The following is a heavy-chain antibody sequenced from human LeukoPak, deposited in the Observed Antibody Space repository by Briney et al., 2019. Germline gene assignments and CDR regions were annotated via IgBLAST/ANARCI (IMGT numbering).Heavy chain of an antibody. CDR3: ARAGSGAYYDFWSGYYKGHFDY. CDR1: GYTFTSYG. CDR2: ISAYNGNT. D-gene: IGHD3-3*01. V-gene: IGHV1-18*01. Sequence: VASVKVSCKASGYTFTSYGISWVRQAPGQGLEWMGWISAYNGNTNYAQKLQGRVTMTTDTSTSTAYMELRSLRSDDTAVYYCARAGSGAYYDFWSGYYKGHFDYWGQGTLVTVSS. J-gene: IGHJ4*02.